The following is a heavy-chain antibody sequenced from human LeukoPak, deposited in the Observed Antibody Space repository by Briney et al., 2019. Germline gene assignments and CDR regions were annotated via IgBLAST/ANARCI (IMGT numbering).Heavy chain of an antibody. CDR2: IYYSGST. J-gene: IGHJ6*02. CDR1: GGSISSGGYY. CDR3: ARDRGYGMDV. Sequence: NPSETLSLTCTVSGGSISSGGYYWSWIRQPPGKGLEWIGYIYYSGSTNYNPSLKSRVTISVDTSKNQFSLKLSSVTAADTAVYYCARDRGYGMDVWGQGTTVTVSS. V-gene: IGHV4-61*08.